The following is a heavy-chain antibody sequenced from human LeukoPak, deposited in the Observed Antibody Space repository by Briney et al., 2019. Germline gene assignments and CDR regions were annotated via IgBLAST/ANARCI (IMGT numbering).Heavy chain of an antibody. CDR3: AGTQEGDFWSGYLDY. CDR2: IYYVGST. Sequence: SETLSLTCIVSGGSISSYYWSWVRPPPGKWRGWGGYIYYVGSTNYNPPLKSRVTISVDTSKNQFSLKLSSVTAADTAVYYCAGTQEGDFWSGYLDYWGQGTLVTVSS. J-gene: IGHJ4*02. CDR1: GGSISSYY. D-gene: IGHD3-3*01. V-gene: IGHV4-59*01.